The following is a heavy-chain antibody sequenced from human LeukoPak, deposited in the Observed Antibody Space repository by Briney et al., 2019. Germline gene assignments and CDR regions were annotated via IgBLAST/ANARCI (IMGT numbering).Heavy chain of an antibody. CDR3: ARDNWVTTFYFDY. D-gene: IGHD4-17*01. V-gene: IGHV1-3*01. CDR2: INAGTGNT. Sequence: ASVKVSCKTSGYTFTDYAMHWVRQAPGQRLEWMGWINAGTGNTKYSEKSQGRVTITRDTSASTAYMALSSLRSEDTAAYYCARDNWVTTFYFDYWGQGTLVTVSS. J-gene: IGHJ4*02. CDR1: GYTFTDYA.